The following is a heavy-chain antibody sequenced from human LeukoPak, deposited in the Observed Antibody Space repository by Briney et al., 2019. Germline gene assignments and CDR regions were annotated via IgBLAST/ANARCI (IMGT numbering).Heavy chain of an antibody. CDR1: GGSISSYY. Sequence: TSETLSLTCTVSGGSISSYYWSWIRRPAGKGLEWIGRIYTSGSANYNPSLKSRVTMSVDTPKNQFSLKLSSVTAADTAVYYCAREKNDYYDSSGYHDYWGQGTLVTVSS. V-gene: IGHV4-4*07. D-gene: IGHD3-22*01. J-gene: IGHJ4*02. CDR2: IYTSGSA. CDR3: AREKNDYYDSSGYHDY.